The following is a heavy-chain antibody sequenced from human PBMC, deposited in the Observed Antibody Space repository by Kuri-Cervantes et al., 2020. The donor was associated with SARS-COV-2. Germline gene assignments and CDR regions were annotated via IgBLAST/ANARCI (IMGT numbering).Heavy chain of an antibody. CDR2: IYYSGST. V-gene: IGHV4-39*01. D-gene: IGHD2/OR15-2a*01. CDR3: ASFSTRGDP. J-gene: IGHJ5*02. CDR1: GGSISSYY. Sequence: SETLSLTCTVSGGSISSYYWSWIRQPPGKGLEWIGSIYYSGSTYYNPSLKSRVTISVDTSKNQFSLKLSSVTAADTAVYYCASFSTRGDPWGQGTLVTVSS.